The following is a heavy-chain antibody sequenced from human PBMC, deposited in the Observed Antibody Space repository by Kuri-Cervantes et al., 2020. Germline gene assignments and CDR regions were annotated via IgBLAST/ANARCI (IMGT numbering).Heavy chain of an antibody. J-gene: IGHJ4*02. CDR2: INPNSGGT. CDR1: GYTFTGYY. D-gene: IGHD2-15*01. CDR3: ARPGVAATPFDY. V-gene: IGHV1-2*02. Sequence: ASVKVSCKASGYTFTGYYMHWVRQAPGQGLEWMGWINPNSGGTNYAQKFRGRVTMTRDTSISTAYMELSRLRSDDTAVYYCARPGVAATPFDYWGQGTLVTVSS.